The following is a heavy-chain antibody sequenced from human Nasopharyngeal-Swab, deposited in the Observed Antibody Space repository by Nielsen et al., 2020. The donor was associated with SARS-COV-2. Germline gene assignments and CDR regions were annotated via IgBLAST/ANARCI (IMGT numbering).Heavy chain of an antibody. CDR3: ARPRYGGYEISPPNY. J-gene: IGHJ4*02. CDR1: GYTLISYY. V-gene: IGHV1-46*01. Sequence: VNVSCKACGYTLISYYMHWVRQAPGQGLEWMGIINPSGGSTSYAQKFQGRVTMTRDTSTSTVYMELSSLRSEDTAVYYCARPRYGGYEISPPNYWGQGTLVTVSS. D-gene: IGHD5-12*01. CDR2: INPSGGST.